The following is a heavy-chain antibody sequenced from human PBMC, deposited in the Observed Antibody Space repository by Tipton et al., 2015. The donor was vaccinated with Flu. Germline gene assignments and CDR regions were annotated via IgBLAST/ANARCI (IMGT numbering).Heavy chain of an antibody. V-gene: IGHV3-48*03. CDR1: GFTFSSYE. D-gene: IGHD6-13*01. Sequence: GSLRLSCAASGFTFSSYEMNWVRQAPGKGLEWVSYISSSGSTIYYADSVKGRFTISRDNAKNSLYLQMNSLRAGDTAVYYCARGPLPDSNWYNGMDVWGQGTTVTVSS. J-gene: IGHJ6*02. CDR3: ARGPLPDSNWYNGMDV. CDR2: ISSSGSTI.